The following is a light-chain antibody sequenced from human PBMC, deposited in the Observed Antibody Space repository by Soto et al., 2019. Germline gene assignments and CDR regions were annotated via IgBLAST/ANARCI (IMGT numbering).Light chain of an antibody. CDR1: RNDVGNYNL. V-gene: IGLV2-23*01. CDR2: EDS. CDR3: CSYTAGTTAYV. Sequence: QSVLTQPASVSGSPGQSITVSCTGSRNDVGNYNLVSWYQQSPGKAPKLLIYEDSKRPSGVSNRFSGSKSGDTASLKISGLQTEEEADYYCCSYTAGTTAYVFGTGTKVTVL. J-gene: IGLJ1*01.